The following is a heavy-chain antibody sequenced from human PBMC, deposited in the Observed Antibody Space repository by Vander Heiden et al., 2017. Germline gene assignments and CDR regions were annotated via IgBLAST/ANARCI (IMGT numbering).Heavy chain of an antibody. CDR2: IFYSGTT. V-gene: IGHV4-31*03. D-gene: IGHD3-3*01. J-gene: IGHJ3*02. CDR3: ARSHSSIFGVVETGASVGAFDI. Sequence: QVQLQESGPGLVKPSQTLSLTCTVSGGSISSGGFYWSWIRQTPWKGLEWIGYIFYSGTTYYNPSLKSRLNISVDTSKNQFSLKLNSMTAADTAVYYCARSHSSIFGVVETGASVGAFDIWGQGTVVAVSS. CDR1: GGSISSGGFY.